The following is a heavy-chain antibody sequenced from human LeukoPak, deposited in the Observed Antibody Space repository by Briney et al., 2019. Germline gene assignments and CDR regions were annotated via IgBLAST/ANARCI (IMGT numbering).Heavy chain of an antibody. Sequence: PSQTLSLTCTVSGGSINSGDYYWSWIRQPPGEGLEWIGYIYYSGSTYYNPSLKSRVAISVDTSKNQFSLKLSSVTAADTAVYYCARASFLAVAGVDYWGQGTLVTVSS. V-gene: IGHV4-30-4*01. D-gene: IGHD6-19*01. CDR3: ARASFLAVAGVDY. CDR1: GGSINSGDYY. J-gene: IGHJ4*02. CDR2: IYYSGST.